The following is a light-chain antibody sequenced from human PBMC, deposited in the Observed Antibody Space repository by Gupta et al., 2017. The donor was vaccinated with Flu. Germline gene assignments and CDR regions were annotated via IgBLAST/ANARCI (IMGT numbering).Light chain of an antibody. CDR3: QHYSDWPPGT. J-gene: IGKJ1*01. CDR2: GAS. V-gene: IGKV3D-15*01. CDR1: QSVTNK. Sequence: ATLSVSPGERATLSCRASQSVTNKLAWYQQKPGQAPRLLIYGASTRATGTPVRFSGSESGTEFTLTISGLQSEDFAVYYCQHYSDWPPGTFGQGTKVEIK.